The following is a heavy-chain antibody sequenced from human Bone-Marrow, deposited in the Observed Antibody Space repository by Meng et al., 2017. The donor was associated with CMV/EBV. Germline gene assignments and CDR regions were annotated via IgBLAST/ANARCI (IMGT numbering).Heavy chain of an antibody. D-gene: IGHD3-9*01. CDR2: IQSDGTEK. V-gene: IGHV3-30*02. J-gene: IGHJ6*02. CDR1: GFNFNTYG. Sequence: GESLKISCTASGFNFNTYGMHWVRQTPGKGLEWVAFIQSDGTEKQYVDSVGGRFTISRDNSRNTLSLQMNSLRIEETALYYRAKDVLNSCWRANVWGQRTTATVSS. CDR3: AKDVLNSCWRANV.